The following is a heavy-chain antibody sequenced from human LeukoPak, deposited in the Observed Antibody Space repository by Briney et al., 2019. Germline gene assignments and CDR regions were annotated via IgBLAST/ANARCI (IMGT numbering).Heavy chain of an antibody. CDR1: GGSISSGGYY. V-gene: IGHV4-31*03. J-gene: IGHJ4*02. CDR2: IYYSGST. D-gene: IGHD2-2*01. CDR3: ARLSVRTSLYY. Sequence: SQTLCLTCTVSGGSISSGGYYWSWIRQHPGKGLEWIGYIYYSGSTYYNPSLKSRVTISVDTSKNQFSLKLSSVTAADTAVYYCARLSVRTSLYYWGQGTLVTVSS.